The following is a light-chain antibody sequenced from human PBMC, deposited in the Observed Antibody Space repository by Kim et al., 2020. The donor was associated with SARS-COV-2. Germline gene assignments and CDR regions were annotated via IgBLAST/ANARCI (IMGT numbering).Light chain of an antibody. CDR1: QSVSSN. J-gene: IGKJ4*01. V-gene: IGKV3-15*01. CDR2: AAS. CDR3: QQYNNWPPLT. Sequence: SPGESATLSCRASQSVSSNLAWYQKKPGQAPRLLIYAASTRATGIPARFSGSGSGTEFTLTISSLQSEDFAVYYCQQYNNWPPLTFGGGTKVEIK.